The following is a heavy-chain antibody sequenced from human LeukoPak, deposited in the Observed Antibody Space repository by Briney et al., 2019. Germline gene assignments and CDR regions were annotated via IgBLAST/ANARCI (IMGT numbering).Heavy chain of an antibody. CDR2: INSDGSSP. CDR1: GFPFSSNW. CDR3: ARVTGVFDY. V-gene: IGHV3-74*01. Sequence: GGSLRLSCAASGFPFSSNWMHWVRQAPGKGLVWVSRINSDGSSPHYADSVKGRFTISRDNAKNTLYLEMNSLRAEDMAVYYCARVTGVFDYWGQGTLVTVSS. J-gene: IGHJ4*02. D-gene: IGHD7-27*01.